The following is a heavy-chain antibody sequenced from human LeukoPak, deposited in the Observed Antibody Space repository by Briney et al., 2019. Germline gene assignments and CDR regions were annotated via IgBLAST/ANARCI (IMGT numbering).Heavy chain of an antibody. CDR2: IYPGDSDT. V-gene: IGHV5-51*01. Sequence: GESLKISCKGSGYSFTSYWIGWVRQMPGKGLEWMGIIYPGDSDTRYSPSFQGQATISADKSISTAYLQWSSLKASDTAMYYCARVRRQWLAAYYFDYWGQGTLVTVSS. CDR3: ARVRRQWLAAYYFDY. CDR1: GYSFTSYW. J-gene: IGHJ4*02. D-gene: IGHD6-19*01.